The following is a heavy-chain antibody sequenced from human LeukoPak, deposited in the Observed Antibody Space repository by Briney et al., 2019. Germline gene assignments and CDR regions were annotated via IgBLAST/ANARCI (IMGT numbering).Heavy chain of an antibody. CDR1: GLTFSSYA. J-gene: IGHJ2*01. Sequence: PGGSLRLSRTASGLTFSSYAMTWVRQAPGKGLKWVSAITGSSSTTYYADSVKGRFTISRDNSKNTLYLQMNSLRAEDTAVYYCAKAGYCSGGSCYSYWYFDLWGRGTLVTVSS. CDR2: ITGSSSTT. V-gene: IGHV3-23*01. D-gene: IGHD2-15*01. CDR3: AKAGYCSGGSCYSYWYFDL.